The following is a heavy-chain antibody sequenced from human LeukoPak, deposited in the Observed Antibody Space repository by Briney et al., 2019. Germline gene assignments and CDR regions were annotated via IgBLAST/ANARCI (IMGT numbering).Heavy chain of an antibody. CDR1: GGSISSSSYY. V-gene: IGHV4-39*02. J-gene: IGHJ4*02. Sequence: PSETLSLTCTVSGGSISSSSYYWGWIRQPPGMTLEWIGSVYYSGSAFYNPSLKSRVTISVDTSKNLFSLDLGSVTAADTAVYYCVRRGSGITAVADYWGQGTLVTVSS. CDR3: VRRGSGITAVADY. CDR2: VYYSGSA. D-gene: IGHD1-20*01.